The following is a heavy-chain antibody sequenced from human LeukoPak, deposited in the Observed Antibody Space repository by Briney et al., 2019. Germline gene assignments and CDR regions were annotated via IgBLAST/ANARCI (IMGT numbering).Heavy chain of an antibody. CDR2: IYPGDSAT. CDR3: AKRRAVAGQYYFDY. CDR1: GYSFTNYW. D-gene: IGHD6-19*01. V-gene: IGHV5-51*01. J-gene: IGHJ4*02. Sequence: GESLKISCEGSGYSFTNYWIGWVRQMHGKGLEWMGLIYPGDSATRYSPSFQGHVTISVDKSISTAYLQWSSLKASDTAMYYCAKRRAVAGQYYFDYWGQGTLVTVSS.